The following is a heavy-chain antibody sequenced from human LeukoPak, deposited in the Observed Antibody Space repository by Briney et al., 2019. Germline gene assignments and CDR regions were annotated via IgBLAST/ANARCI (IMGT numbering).Heavy chain of an antibody. CDR1: GYTFTSYG. CDR3: ARGQDYYDSSGYYY. D-gene: IGHD3-22*01. CDR2: ISAYNGNT. V-gene: IGHV1-18*01. Sequence: GASVKVSCKASGYTFTSYGISWVEQAPGQGREWMGWISAYNGNTNYAQKLQGRVTMTTDTSTSTAYMELRSLRSDDTAVYYCARGQDYYDSSGYYYWGQGTLVTVSS. J-gene: IGHJ4*02.